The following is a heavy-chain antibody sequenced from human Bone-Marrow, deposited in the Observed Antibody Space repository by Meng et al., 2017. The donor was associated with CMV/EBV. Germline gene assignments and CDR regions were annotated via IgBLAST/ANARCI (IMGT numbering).Heavy chain of an antibody. Sequence: GYYFTSYWIGWVRQMPGKGLEWMGIIYPGDSDTRYSPSFQGQVTISADKSISTAYLQWSSLKASDTAMYYCARNYYDSSGYYYLFDYWGQGTLVTVSS. D-gene: IGHD3-22*01. J-gene: IGHJ4*02. CDR3: ARNYYDSSGYYYLFDY. CDR1: GYYFTSYW. CDR2: IYPGDSDT. V-gene: IGHV5-51*01.